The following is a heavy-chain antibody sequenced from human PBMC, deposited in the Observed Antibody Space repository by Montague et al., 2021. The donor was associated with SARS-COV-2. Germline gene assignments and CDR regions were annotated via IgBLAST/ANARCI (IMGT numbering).Heavy chain of an antibody. CDR1: GFSLTDNG. V-gene: IGHV3-33*06. CDR3: VKSGGGTFFET. Sequence: SLRLSCAVSGFSLTDNGMFWVRQAPGKGLEWVAVIWSDGSHKNHGDSMKGRFTVSRDISTNTLFLLMSSLRVDDTAVYYCVKSGGGTFFETWGQGTLVTVSA. J-gene: IGHJ5*02. D-gene: IGHD1-26*01. CDR2: IWSDGSHK.